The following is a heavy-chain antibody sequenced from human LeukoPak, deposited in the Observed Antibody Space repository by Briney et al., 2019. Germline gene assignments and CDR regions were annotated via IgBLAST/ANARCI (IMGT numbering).Heavy chain of an antibody. CDR3: ARHGAAAGTAY. V-gene: IGHV4-59*08. D-gene: IGHD6-13*01. Sequence: SETLSLTCTVSGGSISSYYWSWIRQPPGKGLEWIGYIYYSGSTNYNPSLKGRVTISVDTSKNQFSLKLSSVTAADTAVYYCARHGAAAGTAYWGQGTLVTVSS. CDR2: IYYSGST. J-gene: IGHJ4*02. CDR1: GGSISSYY.